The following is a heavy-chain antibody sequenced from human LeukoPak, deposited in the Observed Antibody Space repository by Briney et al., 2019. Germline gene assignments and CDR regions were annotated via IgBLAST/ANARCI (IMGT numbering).Heavy chain of an antibody. Sequence: SETLSLTCTVSGGSISRHYWSWIRQPPGKGLEWIGYIYHSGSTNYNPSLKSRVTISVDTSKNQFSLKVSSVTAADTAVYYCARDPSYSSSSYYYYYGMDVWGQGTAVTVSS. V-gene: IGHV4-59*11. CDR2: IYHSGST. CDR3: ARDPSYSSSSYYYYYGMDV. CDR1: GGSISRHY. D-gene: IGHD6-13*01. J-gene: IGHJ6*02.